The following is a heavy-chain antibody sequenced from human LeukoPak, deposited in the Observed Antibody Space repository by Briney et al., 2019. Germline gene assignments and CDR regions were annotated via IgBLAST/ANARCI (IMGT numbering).Heavy chain of an antibody. Sequence: QPGGSLRLSCAASGFTFSSYEMNWVRQAPGKVLEWVSYISSSGSTIYYADSVKGRFTISRDNAKNSLYLQMNSLRAEDTAVYYCARGVWFGELSSDYWGQGTLVTVSS. CDR2: ISSSGSTI. CDR1: GFTFSSYE. V-gene: IGHV3-48*03. J-gene: IGHJ4*02. D-gene: IGHD3-10*01. CDR3: ARGVWFGELSSDY.